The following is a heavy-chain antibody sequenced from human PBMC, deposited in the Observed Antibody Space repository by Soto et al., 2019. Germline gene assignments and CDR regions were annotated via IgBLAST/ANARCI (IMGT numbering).Heavy chain of an antibody. V-gene: IGHV3-53*01. CDR2: IYSGGTT. CDR3: ARGGQVRGGMDV. Sequence: GGSLRLSCAASGFIVISHYMSWVRQAPGKGLEWVSFIYSGGTTYYADSVKGRFTVSRDNSKNTLYLQMNSLRDEDTAVYYCARGGQVRGGMDVWRQGTTVTVSS. D-gene: IGHD2-15*01. J-gene: IGHJ6*02. CDR1: GFIVISHY.